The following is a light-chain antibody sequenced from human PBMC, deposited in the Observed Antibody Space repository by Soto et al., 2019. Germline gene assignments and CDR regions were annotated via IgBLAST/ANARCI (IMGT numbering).Light chain of an antibody. CDR3: QQYNSYSYT. CDR2: GAS. V-gene: IGKV1-6*02. Sequence: AIQMTQSPSSLSASVGDRVTITCRASQGIRNDLGWYQQKPGTAPKLLIYGASSLQSGVPSRFSGSGSGTEFTLTISSLQPDDFATYYCQQYNSYSYTFGQGTEVDIK. CDR1: QGIRND. J-gene: IGKJ2*01.